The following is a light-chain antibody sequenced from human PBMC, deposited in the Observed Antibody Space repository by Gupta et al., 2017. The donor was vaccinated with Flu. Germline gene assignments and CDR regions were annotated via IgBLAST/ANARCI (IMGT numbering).Light chain of an antibody. CDR1: SSNIGSNT. J-gene: IGLJ3*02. V-gene: IGLV1-44*01. CDR2: SDN. Sequence: QSALTQPPSASGTPGQRVTISCSGSSSNIGSNTVNWYHQLPGTAPKLLVYSDNWRSSGLPDRFSGSKSGTSASLAISGLLSGDEGDYYCAAWDDILRGWVFGGGTKLTVL. CDR3: AAWDDILRGWV.